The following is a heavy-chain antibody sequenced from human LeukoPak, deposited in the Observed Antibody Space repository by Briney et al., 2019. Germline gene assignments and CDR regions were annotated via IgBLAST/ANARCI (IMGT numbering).Heavy chain of an antibody. CDR3: AKDRGSSWYGGSFDY. CDR1: GFHFLTYG. Sequence: GGSLRLSCAASGFHFLTYGMHWVRQAPGKGVEWVPVISYGGSHKHYADSVKVRFTISRDNSKNTLYLEMNSLRGEDTAVYYCAKDRGSSWYGGSFDYWGQGTLVTVSS. J-gene: IGHJ4*02. CDR2: ISYGGSHK. D-gene: IGHD6-13*01. V-gene: IGHV3-30*18.